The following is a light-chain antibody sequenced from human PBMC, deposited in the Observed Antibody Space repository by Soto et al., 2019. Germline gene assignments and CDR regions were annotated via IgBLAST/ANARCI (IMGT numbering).Light chain of an antibody. CDR2: SNT. CDR1: SANIGNNY. V-gene: IGLV1-47*02. J-gene: IGLJ1*01. Sequence: QSVLTQPPSASGTPGQRVTISCSGRSANIGNNYVCWYQQLPGTAPKLLIYSNTQRPSGVPDRFSGSKSGTSASLAISGLRSEDEADYYCVSWDDSLSGLVFGTGTKLTV. CDR3: VSWDDSLSGLV.